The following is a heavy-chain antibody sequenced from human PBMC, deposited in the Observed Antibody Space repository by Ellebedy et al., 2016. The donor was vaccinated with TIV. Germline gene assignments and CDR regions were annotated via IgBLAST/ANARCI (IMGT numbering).Heavy chain of an antibody. J-gene: IGHJ1*01. CDR3: VGPV. V-gene: IGHV3-48*04. CDR1: ISTFRGAS. Sequence: GESLKISXKASISTFRGASMNWIRQAPGKGLEWVAYISASSRSIHYANSVRGRFTISRDNAENTLYLQMNDLRVEDTAIYYCVGPVWGQGTLVTVS. CDR2: ISASSRSI.